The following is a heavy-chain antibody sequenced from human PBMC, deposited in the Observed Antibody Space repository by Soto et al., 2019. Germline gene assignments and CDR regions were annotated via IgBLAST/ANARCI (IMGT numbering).Heavy chain of an antibody. J-gene: IGHJ5*02. CDR3: ARDRTDSGYYTNWLDP. CDR2: IIPIFGTT. V-gene: IGHV1-69*06. D-gene: IGHD3-22*01. CDR1: GGTFGSDA. Sequence: SVKVSCKASGGTFGSDAITWVRQAPGQGLEWVGRIIPIFGTTNYAQNLQGRVTISADKSTLTSYMELHSLASDDTALYYCARDRTDSGYYTNWLDPWGQGTQVTVSS.